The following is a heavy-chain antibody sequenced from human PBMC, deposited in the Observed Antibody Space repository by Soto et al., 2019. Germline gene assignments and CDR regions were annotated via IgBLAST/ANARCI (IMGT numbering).Heavy chain of an antibody. V-gene: IGHV4-39*01. D-gene: IGHD3-10*01. CDR3: TTQGFGFLHGLVDV. J-gene: IGHJ6*02. CDR2: IYYSGST. Sequence: PSETLSLTCTVSGGSISSSSYYWGWIRQPPGKGLEWIGSIYYSGSTYYNPSLKSRVTISVDTSKNQFSLKLSSVTAADTAVYYCTTQGFGFLHGLVDVWGQGTTVTVSS. CDR1: GGSISSSSYY.